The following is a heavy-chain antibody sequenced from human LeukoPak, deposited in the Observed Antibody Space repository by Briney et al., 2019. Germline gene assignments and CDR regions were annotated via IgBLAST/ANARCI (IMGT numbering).Heavy chain of an antibody. CDR3: AREKVATQLVFWYYYSYMDV. CDR2: IKQDGSEN. V-gene: IGHV3-7*01. Sequence: PGGSLRLSCAVSGITFSTYYMSWVRQAPGTGLEWVANIKQDGSENYYVDSVKGRFAISRDNAKNSLYLQMNSLRAEDTAVYYCAREKVATQLVFWYYYSYMDVWGKGTTVPVTS. J-gene: IGHJ6*03. CDR1: GITFSTYY. D-gene: IGHD6-13*01.